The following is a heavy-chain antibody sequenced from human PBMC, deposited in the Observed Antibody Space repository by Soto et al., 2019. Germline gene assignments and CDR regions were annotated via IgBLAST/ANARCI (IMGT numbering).Heavy chain of an antibody. V-gene: IGHV3-23*01. D-gene: IGHD6-19*01. J-gene: IGHJ4*02. Sequence: PGGSPALSAAAPRFPFRRCAISGFRHAPWKGLEWVSAISCSGGRTYYADSVKGRFTISRDNSKNTLYLQMNSLRAEDTAVYYCAKETGYSSGWYYFDYWGQGTLVTVSS. CDR3: AKETGYSSGWYYFDY. CDR1: RFPFRRCA. CDR2: ISCSGGRT.